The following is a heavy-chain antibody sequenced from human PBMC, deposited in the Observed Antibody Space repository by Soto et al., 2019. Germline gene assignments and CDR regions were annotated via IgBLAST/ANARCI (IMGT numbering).Heavy chain of an antibody. D-gene: IGHD3-16*01. CDR2: ISAYNGNT. CDR3: ARDEEKGGYYFYGMGV. V-gene: IGHV1-18*01. CDR1: GYTFTSYG. Sequence: QVQLVQSGAEVKKPGASVKVSCKASGYTFTSYGISWVRQAPGQGLEWMGWISAYNGNTNYAQKLQGRVTMTTDTPTRTAYMELRSLGSDDTAVDYCARDEEKGGYYFYGMGVWGQGTTVTVSS. J-gene: IGHJ6*02.